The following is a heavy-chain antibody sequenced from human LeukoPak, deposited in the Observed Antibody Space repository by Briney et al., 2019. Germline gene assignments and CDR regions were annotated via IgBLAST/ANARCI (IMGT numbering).Heavy chain of an antibody. Sequence: PGGSLRLSCAASGFTFSNAWMSWVRQAPGKGLEWVGRIKSKTDGGTTDYAAPVKGRFTISRDDSKNTLYLQMNSLKTEDTAVYYCTTTPSYDAYCGGDCYPYYFDYWGQGTLVTVSS. J-gene: IGHJ4*02. CDR1: GFTFSNAW. CDR2: IKSKTDGGTT. CDR3: TTTPSYDAYCGGDCYPYYFDY. V-gene: IGHV3-15*01. D-gene: IGHD2-21*02.